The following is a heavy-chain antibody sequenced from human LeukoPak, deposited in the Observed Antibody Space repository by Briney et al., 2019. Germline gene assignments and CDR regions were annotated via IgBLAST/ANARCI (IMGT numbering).Heavy chain of an antibody. V-gene: IGHV1-2*06. D-gene: IGHD3-22*01. CDR3: AAASQNYYDTDY. Sequence: ASVKASCKASAYTFTVYYMHCVRHAPEQGLESMGRITPNSGGTDYAQKFQGRVTMTRDTSISTAYMELSRLRSDDTAVYYCAAASQNYYDTDYWGQGTLVTVSS. J-gene: IGHJ4*02. CDR2: ITPNSGGT. CDR1: AYTFTVYY.